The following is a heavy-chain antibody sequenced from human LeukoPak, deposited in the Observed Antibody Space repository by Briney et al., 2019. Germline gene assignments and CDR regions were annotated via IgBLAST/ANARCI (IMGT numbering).Heavy chain of an antibody. D-gene: IGHD3-22*01. Sequence: PSQTLSLTCTVSGNSISSGDNYWSWIRQPAGKGLEWIGRIYTSGSTNYNPSRKSRVTISGDTSKNQSSLRLSSVTAADTAVYCCARASYSYDINGWVPFDYWGQGTLVTVSS. CDR3: ARASYSYDINGWVPFDY. J-gene: IGHJ4*02. CDR2: IYTSGST. CDR1: GNSISSGDNY. V-gene: IGHV4-61*02.